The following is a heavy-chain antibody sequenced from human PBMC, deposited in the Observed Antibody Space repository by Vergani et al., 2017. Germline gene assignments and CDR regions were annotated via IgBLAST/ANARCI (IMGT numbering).Heavy chain of an antibody. CDR2: IRSDESRR. Sequence: QVQLVESGGGVVQPGGSLRLSCAASGFTFNSYGMHWVRQAPGQGLEWVASIRSDESRRYYGDSMEGPFTISRDNSKNTLYLQMKSLRPEDTAVYYCAKEGGGYCSSGTCYPEYWGQGTLVIVSS. V-gene: IGHV3-30*02. CDR1: GFTFNSYG. CDR3: AKEGGGYCSSGTCYPEY. J-gene: IGHJ4*02. D-gene: IGHD2-15*01.